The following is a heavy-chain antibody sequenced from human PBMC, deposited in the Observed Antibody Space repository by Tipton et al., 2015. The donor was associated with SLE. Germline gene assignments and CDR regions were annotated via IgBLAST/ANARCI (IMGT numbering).Heavy chain of an antibody. V-gene: IGHV4-34*01. J-gene: IGHJ2*01. CDR2: INHSGST. Sequence: LRLSCAVYGGSFSGHYWSWIRQSPGKGLEWIGEINHSGSTNYNPSLKSRVTISIDTSKNQFSLKLSSVIAADTAIYYCARVVLGLRQIGYWYFDLWGRGNLVAVSS. CDR1: GGSFSGHY. CDR3: ARVVLGLRQIGYWYFDL. D-gene: IGHD1-7*01.